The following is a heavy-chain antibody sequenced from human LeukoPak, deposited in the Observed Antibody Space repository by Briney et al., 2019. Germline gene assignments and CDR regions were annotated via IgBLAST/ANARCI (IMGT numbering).Heavy chain of an antibody. CDR3: ARAWVTDDYYYGMDV. V-gene: IGHV4-31*03. D-gene: IGHD2-21*02. Sequence: SETLSLTCTVSGGSISGGGSYWSWIRQHPGEGLEWIGHIYYSGSTYYNPSLKSRVSMSVDTSENQFSLNLNSVTAADTAMYYCARAWVTDDYYYGMDVWGQGTTVTVS. J-gene: IGHJ6*02. CDR1: GGSISGGGSY. CDR2: IYYSGST.